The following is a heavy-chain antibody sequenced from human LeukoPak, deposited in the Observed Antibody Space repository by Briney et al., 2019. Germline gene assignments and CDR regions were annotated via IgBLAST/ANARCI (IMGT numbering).Heavy chain of an antibody. D-gene: IGHD7-27*01. CDR2: IYYSGST. J-gene: IGHJ2*01. CDR1: GGSISSGGYY. V-gene: IGHV4-31*03. Sequence: PSQTLSLTCTVSGGSISSGGYYWSWIRQHPGKGLEWIGYIYYSGSTYYNPSLESRVTISVDTSKNQFSLKLSSVTAADTAVYYCARGLTGDLEDWYFDLWGRGTLVTVSS. CDR3: ARGLTGDLEDWYFDL.